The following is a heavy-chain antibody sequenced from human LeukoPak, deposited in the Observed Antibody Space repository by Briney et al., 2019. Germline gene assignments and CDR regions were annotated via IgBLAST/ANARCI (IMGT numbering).Heavy chain of an antibody. CDR3: AKTDYDILTGYYLDY. CDR1: GFTFGSYS. D-gene: IGHD3-9*01. J-gene: IGHJ4*02. CDR2: ISSSSSYI. V-gene: IGHV3-21*04. Sequence: GGSLRLSCAASGFTFGSYSMNWVRQAPGKGLEWVSSISSSSSYIYYADSVKGRFTISRDNSKNTLYLQMNSLRAEDTAVYYCAKTDYDILTGYYLDYWGQGTLVTVSS.